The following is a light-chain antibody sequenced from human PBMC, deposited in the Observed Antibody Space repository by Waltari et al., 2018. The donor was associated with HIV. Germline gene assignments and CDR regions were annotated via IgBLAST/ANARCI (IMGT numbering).Light chain of an antibody. Sequence: QMTQSPSSLSGSVGDQVTITCQASQDLGGNWNWFQHKPGNAPELLIFAASYLIKGVPSRFSGSGYGTHFTFTINRLQPEDIATYFCLQFDNLPYSFGQGSKVEIK. CDR1: QDLGGN. CDR3: LQFDNLPYS. J-gene: IGKJ2*03. CDR2: AAS. V-gene: IGKV1-33*01.